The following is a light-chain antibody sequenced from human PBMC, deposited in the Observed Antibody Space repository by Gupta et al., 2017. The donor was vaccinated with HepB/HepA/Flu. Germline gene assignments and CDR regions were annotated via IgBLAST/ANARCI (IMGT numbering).Light chain of an antibody. CDR2: GKI. CDR3: NSRDNSGNHWV. J-gene: IGLJ3*02. CDR1: SLRKYY. V-gene: IGLV3-19*01. Sequence: SELTHDPAVSVSFGQTVGITAQGDSLRKYYASWYQQKPGQAPILVIYGKINRPSGIPDRISGSSSGDTASLTITGAQAEDEADYYCNSRDNSGNHWVFGGGTKLTVL.